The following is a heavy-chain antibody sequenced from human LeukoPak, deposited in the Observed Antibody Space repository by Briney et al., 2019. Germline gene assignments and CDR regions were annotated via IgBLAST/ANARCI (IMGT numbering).Heavy chain of an antibody. CDR2: INPNSGGT. V-gene: IGHV1-2*02. Sequence: ASVKVSCKASGYTFTGYYMHWLRQAPGQGLEWMGWINPNSGGTNYAQKFQGRVTMTRDTSISTAYMELSRLRSDDTAVYYCARDSGDGYITVLDYWGQGTLVTVSS. CDR1: GYTFTGYY. D-gene: IGHD5-24*01. CDR3: ARDSGDGYITVLDY. J-gene: IGHJ4*02.